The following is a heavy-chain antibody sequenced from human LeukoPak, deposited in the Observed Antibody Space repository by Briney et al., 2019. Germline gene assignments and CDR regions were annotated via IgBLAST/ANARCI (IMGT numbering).Heavy chain of an antibody. D-gene: IGHD4-17*01. V-gene: IGHV4-4*02. CDR2: IYHSGTT. CDR3: ATYFYGEYGSYYFDY. CDR1: VAFITNSHG. J-gene: IGHJ4*02. Sequence: PSGPLSLICALSVAFITNSHGLGWARPPPGKGLELICEIYHSGTTNYNPSLKSRVTMSVDKSKNQFSLKLSSVTAADTAVYYCATYFYGEYGSYYFDYWGQGTLVTVSS.